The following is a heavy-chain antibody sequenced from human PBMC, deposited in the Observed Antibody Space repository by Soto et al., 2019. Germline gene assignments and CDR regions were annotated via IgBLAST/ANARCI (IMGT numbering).Heavy chain of an antibody. CDR2: IYYSGST. CDR3: ARLSKAAITMIVVAPVQIDY. CDR1: GGSISSTSYY. D-gene: IGHD3-22*01. V-gene: IGHV4-39*01. Sequence: PSETLSLTCTVSGGSISSTSYYWGWIRQPPGKGLEWIGSIYYSGSTYYNPSLKSRVTIFVDTSKNQFSLKLSSVTAADTAVYYCARLSKAAITMIVVAPVQIDYWGQGTLVTVSS. J-gene: IGHJ4*02.